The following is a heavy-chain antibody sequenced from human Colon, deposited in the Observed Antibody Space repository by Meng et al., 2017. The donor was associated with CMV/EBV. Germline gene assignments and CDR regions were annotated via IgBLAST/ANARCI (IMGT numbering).Heavy chain of an antibody. CDR3: ARSRWELRQNWLDP. J-gene: IGHJ5*02. CDR2: IYLNGIT. V-gene: IGHV4-39*01. Sequence: YGCSISSSIGYWGWIRQSPGKGLDWIGSIYLNGITYYNPSPKSRVTMSVDTSKNQFSLKLNSVTAADSAVYYCARSRWELRQNWLDPWGQGTLVTVSS. D-gene: IGHD1-26*01. CDR1: GCSISSSIGY.